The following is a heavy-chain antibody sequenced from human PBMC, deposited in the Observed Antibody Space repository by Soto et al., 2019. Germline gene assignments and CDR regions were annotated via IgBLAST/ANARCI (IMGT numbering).Heavy chain of an antibody. D-gene: IGHD1-1*01. CDR3: AIAYNWQAYAFYI. CDR2: IYYSGNT. CDR1: GGSIISSSYY. V-gene: IGHV4-39*01. J-gene: IGHJ3*02. Sequence: QLHLQEAGPGLVKPSATLSLTCTVSGGSIISSSYYWGWIRQPPGTGLEWIGSIYYSGNTYYNPSLKTRVTISVDTSKNQFSLKLSSVTASDTAVYYCAIAYNWQAYAFYIWGQGTMVTGSS.